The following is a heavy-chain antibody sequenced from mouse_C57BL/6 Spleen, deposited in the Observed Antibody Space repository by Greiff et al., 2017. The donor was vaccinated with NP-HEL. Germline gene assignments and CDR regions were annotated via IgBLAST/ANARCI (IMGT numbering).Heavy chain of an antibody. CDR2: INPGSGGT. J-gene: IGHJ2*01. CDR3: ARGATVVATFDY. CDR1: GYAFTNYL. D-gene: IGHD1-1*01. Sequence: QVQLQQSGAELVRPGTSVKVSCKASGYAFTNYLIEWVKQRPGQGLEWIGVINPGSGGTNYNEKFKGKATLTADKSSSTAYMQRSSLTSEDSAVYFCARGATVVATFDYWGQGTTLTVSS. V-gene: IGHV1-54*01.